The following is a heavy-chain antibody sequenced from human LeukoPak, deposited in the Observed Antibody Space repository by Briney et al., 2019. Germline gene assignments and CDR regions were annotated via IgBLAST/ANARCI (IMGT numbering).Heavy chain of an antibody. J-gene: IGHJ4*02. Sequence: PGGSLRLSCAASGFTFSSYTMNWVRQAPGKGLEWVSSISSSSRYIYYADSLKGRFTISRDNAKNSLYLQMNSLRAEDTAVYYCARVSLSGSYLDAHFDYWGQGTLVTVSS. CDR1: GFTFSSYT. CDR3: ARVSLSGSYLDAHFDY. CDR2: ISSSSRYI. V-gene: IGHV3-21*01. D-gene: IGHD1-26*01.